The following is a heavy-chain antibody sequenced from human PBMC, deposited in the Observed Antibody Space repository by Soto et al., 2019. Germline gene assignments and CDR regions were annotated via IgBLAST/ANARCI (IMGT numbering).Heavy chain of an antibody. CDR1: GGSISSFY. J-gene: IGHJ4*02. CDR3: ARVGSSAWYFFDS. Sequence: SETLSLTCTVSGGSISSFYWNWIRQPPGKGLEWIGNIYNSGSTDYSPSLKSRVTISVDTPKNHLSLILSSVTAADTAVYYCARVGSSAWYFFDSWGQGTLVTVSS. D-gene: IGHD6-19*01. V-gene: IGHV4-59*01. CDR2: IYNSGST.